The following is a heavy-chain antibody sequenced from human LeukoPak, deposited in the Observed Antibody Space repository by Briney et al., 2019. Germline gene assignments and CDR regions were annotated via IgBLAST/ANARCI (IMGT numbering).Heavy chain of an antibody. CDR1: GFTFSNYW. J-gene: IGHJ4*02. D-gene: IGHD3-3*01. CDR3: VTEEWYRFDY. V-gene: IGHV3-7*03. Sequence: GGSLRLSCAASGFTFSNYWMTWVRQAPGKGLEWVATIKPDGSEKYYVDSVKGRFTISRDNAKNSLYLQMNSLRAEDTAVYYCVTEEWYRFDYWGQGTLVTVSS. CDR2: IKPDGSEK.